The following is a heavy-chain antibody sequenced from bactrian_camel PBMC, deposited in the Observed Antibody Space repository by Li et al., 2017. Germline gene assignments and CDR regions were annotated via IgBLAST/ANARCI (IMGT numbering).Heavy chain of an antibody. Sequence: VQLVESGGGSVKAGGPLTLTCVAPGYTYNRYCMGWFRLGPGKEREGVAIIDTDGRTFYADSVAGRFTISQDNAKNTVYLQMNSLKPEDTGVYYCAAYRFRQSGYGSDCGYRGPGTQVTVS. J-gene: IGHJ4*01. CDR2: IDTDGRT. CDR3: AAYRFRQSGYGSDCGY. V-gene: IGHV3S9*01. CDR1: GYTYNRYC. D-gene: IGHD3*01.